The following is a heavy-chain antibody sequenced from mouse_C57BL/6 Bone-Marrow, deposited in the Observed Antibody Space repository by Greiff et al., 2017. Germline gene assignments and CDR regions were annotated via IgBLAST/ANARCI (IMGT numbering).Heavy chain of an antibody. CDR3: ARSRIYYYGSPFAY. V-gene: IGHV1-55*01. CDR1: GYTFTSYW. Sequence: QVQLQQSGAELVKPGASVKMSCKASGYTFTSYWITWVKQRPGQGLEWIGDIYPGSGSTNYNEKFKSKATLTVDTSSSTAYMQLSSLTSEDSAVYYCARSRIYYYGSPFAYWGQGTLVTVSA. D-gene: IGHD1-1*01. J-gene: IGHJ3*01. CDR2: IYPGSGST.